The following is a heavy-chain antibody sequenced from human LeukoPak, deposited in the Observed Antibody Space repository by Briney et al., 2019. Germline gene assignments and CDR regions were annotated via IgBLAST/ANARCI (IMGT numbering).Heavy chain of an antibody. J-gene: IGHJ3*02. D-gene: IGHD6-19*01. Sequence: GASVKVSCKASGYTFTSYAMNWVRQAPGQGLEWMGWINTNTGNPTYAQGFTGRFVFSLDTSVSTAYLQISSLKAEDTAVYYCARESSDSSGWYRDAFDIWGQGTIVTVSS. V-gene: IGHV7-4-1*02. CDR2: INTNTGNP. CDR1: GYTFTSYA. CDR3: ARESSDSSGWYRDAFDI.